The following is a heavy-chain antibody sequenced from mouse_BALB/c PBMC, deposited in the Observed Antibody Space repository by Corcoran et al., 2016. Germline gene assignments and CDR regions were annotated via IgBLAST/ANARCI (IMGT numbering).Heavy chain of an antibody. J-gene: IGHJ4*01. CDR2: INPYNDGT. D-gene: IGHD2-1*01. Sequence: EVRLQQSGPELVKPGASVKMSCKASGYTFTSYVMHWVKQKPGQGLEWIGYINPYNDGTKYNEKFKGKATLTSDKSSSTAYMELSSLTSEDSAVYYCARYGNYYYYAMDYWGQGTSVTVSS. V-gene: IGHV1S136*01. CDR3: ARYGNYYYYAMDY. CDR1: GYTFTSYV.